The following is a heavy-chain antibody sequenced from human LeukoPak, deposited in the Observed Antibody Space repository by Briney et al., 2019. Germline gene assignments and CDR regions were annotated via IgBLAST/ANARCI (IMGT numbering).Heavy chain of an antibody. J-gene: IGHJ4*02. Sequence: GSLRLSRAASGFTFGTYAMAWVRQATGKGLEWVSVISGSGSSTYYADPVKGRFTISRDNSKNTLYLQMNSLRAEDTAAYYCAKRGYDSGGYYGYFDYWGQGILVTVSS. CDR1: GFTFGTYA. CDR2: ISGSGSST. D-gene: IGHD3-22*01. CDR3: AKRGYDSGGYYGYFDY. V-gene: IGHV3-23*01.